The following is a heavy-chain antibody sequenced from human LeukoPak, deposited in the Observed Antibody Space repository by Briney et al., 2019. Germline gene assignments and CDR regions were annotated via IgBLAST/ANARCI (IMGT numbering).Heavy chain of an antibody. V-gene: IGHV3-23*01. CDR1: GFTFSSYA. D-gene: IGHD2-2*01. Sequence: GGSLRLSCAASGFTFSSYAMGWVRQAPGKGLEWVSLVSGSGGGTYYADSVKGRFTISRDNSKNTLFLQMNSLRAEDTAIYYCAKRSCSSSGCYHLDYWGQGTPVTVSS. CDR3: AKRSCSSSGCYHLDY. CDR2: VSGSGGGT. J-gene: IGHJ4*02.